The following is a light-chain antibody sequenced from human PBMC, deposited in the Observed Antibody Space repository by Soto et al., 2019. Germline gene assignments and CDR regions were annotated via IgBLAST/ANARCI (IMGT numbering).Light chain of an antibody. Sequence: DIQMTQSPSSVSASVGDRVTMTCRASQGINSWLAWYQQKPGKAPKLLIHDVSNLQSGVPLRFSGSGSGTEFTLTISSLQPDDSATYYCQQYNYYRTFGQGTKVDIK. V-gene: IGKV1-5*01. CDR1: QGINSW. CDR2: DVS. CDR3: QQYNYYRT. J-gene: IGKJ1*01.